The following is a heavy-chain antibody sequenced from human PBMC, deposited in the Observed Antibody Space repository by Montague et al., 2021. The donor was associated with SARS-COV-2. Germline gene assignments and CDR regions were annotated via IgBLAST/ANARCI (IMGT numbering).Heavy chain of an antibody. J-gene: IGHJ6*02. CDR1: GGSISSSNW. V-gene: IGHV4-4*02. Sequence: SETLSLTCAVSGGSISSSNWWSWVRQPPGKGLEWIGEIYHSGSTNYNPSLKSRVTISLDKSNNQFSLKLSSVTAADTAVYYCAREPYYYDSSGYPYYYYYGMDVWGQGTTVTVSS. CDR2: IYHSGST. CDR3: AREPYYYDSSGYPYYYYYGMDV. D-gene: IGHD3-22*01.